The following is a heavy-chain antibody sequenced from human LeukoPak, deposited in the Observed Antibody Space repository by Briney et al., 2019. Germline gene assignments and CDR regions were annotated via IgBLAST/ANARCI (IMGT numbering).Heavy chain of an antibody. J-gene: IGHJ4*02. CDR2: IRYDGSNK. CDR1: GFTFSSYG. Sequence: GGSLRLSCAASGFTFSSYGTHWVRQAPGKGLEWVAFIRYDGSNKYYADSVKGRFTISRDNSKNTLYLQVNSLRAEDTAVYYCAKDLVGGNYAYWGQGTLVTVSS. CDR3: AKDLVGGNYAY. D-gene: IGHD3-3*01. V-gene: IGHV3-30*02.